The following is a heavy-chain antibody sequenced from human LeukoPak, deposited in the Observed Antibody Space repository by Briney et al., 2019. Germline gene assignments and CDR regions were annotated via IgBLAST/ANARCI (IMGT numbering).Heavy chain of an antibody. V-gene: IGHV3-20*04. J-gene: IGHJ4*02. CDR3: ARDGGYCSSTSCYTLDY. Sequence: PGGSLRLSCAASGFTFDDYGMSWVRQAPGKGLEWGSGVNWNGGSTGYADSVKGRFTISRDNAKNSLYLQMNSLGAEDTALYYCARDGGYCSSTSCYTLDYWGQGTLVTVSS. D-gene: IGHD2-2*02. CDR2: VNWNGGST. CDR1: GFTFDDYG.